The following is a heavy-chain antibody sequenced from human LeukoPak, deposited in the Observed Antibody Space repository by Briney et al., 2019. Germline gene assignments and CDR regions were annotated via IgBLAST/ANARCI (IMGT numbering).Heavy chain of an antibody. CDR3: AKASLRYFDWFSDY. Sequence: PGGSLRLSCAASGFTFSSYAMHWVRQAPGKGLEWVAVISYDGSNKYYADSVKGRFTISRDNSRNTLHLQMNSLSPEDTAVYSCAKASLRYFDWFSDYWGQGTLVTASS. CDR2: ISYDGSNK. CDR1: GFTFSSYA. J-gene: IGHJ4*02. V-gene: IGHV3-30*18. D-gene: IGHD3-9*01.